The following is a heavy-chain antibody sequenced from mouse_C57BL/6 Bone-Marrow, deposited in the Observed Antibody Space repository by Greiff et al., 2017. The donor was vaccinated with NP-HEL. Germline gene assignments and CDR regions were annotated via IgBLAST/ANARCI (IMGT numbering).Heavy chain of an antibody. CDR1: GYTFTDYY. CDR2: INPNNGGT. D-gene: IGHD2-2*01. V-gene: IGHV1-26*01. CDR3: ARWSYYGYDETGFYYAMDY. Sequence: VQLQQSGPELVKPGASVKISCKASGYTFTDYYMNWVKQSHGKSLEWIGDINPNNGGTSYNQKFKGKATLTVDKSSSTAYMELRSLTSEDSAVYYCARWSYYGYDETGFYYAMDYWGQGTSVTVSS. J-gene: IGHJ4*01.